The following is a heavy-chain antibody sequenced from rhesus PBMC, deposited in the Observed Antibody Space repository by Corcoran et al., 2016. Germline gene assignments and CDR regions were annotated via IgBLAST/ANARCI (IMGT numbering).Heavy chain of an antibody. CDR2: IYGSGSST. CDR3: ARDHGQLGYYFDY. D-gene: IGHD6-25*01. J-gene: IGHJ4*01. CDR1: GGSISSSY. V-gene: IGHV4S11*01. Sequence: QVQLQESGPGLVKPSETLSITCAVSGGSISSSYWSWIRQAPGKGREWIGYIYGSGSSTNYNPSLKSRVTLSVDTSKNQLSLKLSSVTTADTAVYYCARDHGQLGYYFDYWGQGVLVTISS.